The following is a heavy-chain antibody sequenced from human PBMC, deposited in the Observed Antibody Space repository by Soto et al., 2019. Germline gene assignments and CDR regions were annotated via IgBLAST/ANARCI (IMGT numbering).Heavy chain of an antibody. Sequence: LXLSCAATGLICSIYGMHWVRQAPGKGLECGAVISYDGSNKYYADSVKGRFTISRDNSKNTMYLQMNSLRAEDTAVYYWAKDLQQLVLMRYYYHGMDVWGQGSTVTVSS. J-gene: IGHJ6*02. D-gene: IGHD6-13*01. CDR2: ISYDGSNK. V-gene: IGHV3-30*18. CDR1: GLICSIYG. CDR3: AKDLQQLVLMRYYYHGMDV.